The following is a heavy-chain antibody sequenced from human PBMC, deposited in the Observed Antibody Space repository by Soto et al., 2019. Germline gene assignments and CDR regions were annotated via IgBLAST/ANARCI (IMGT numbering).Heavy chain of an antibody. CDR1: GYTFTGYY. CDR2: INPNSGST. V-gene: IGHV1-2*04. CDR3: ATTVLRYSDWLAPTDAFDI. D-gene: IGHD3-9*01. Sequence: ASVKVSCKASGYTFTGYYMHWVRQAPGQGLEWMGWINPNSGSTNYAQKFQGWVTMTRDTSISTAYMELSRLRSDDTAVYYCATTVLRYSDWLAPTDAFDIWRQGTMVTVSS. J-gene: IGHJ3*02.